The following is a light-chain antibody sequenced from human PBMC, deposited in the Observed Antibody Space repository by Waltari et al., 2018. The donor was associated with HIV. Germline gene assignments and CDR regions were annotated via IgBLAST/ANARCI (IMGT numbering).Light chain of an antibody. Sequence: DTQMTQSPSTLSAFIGDRVTITCRASQSVGTWLAWYQQKPGKAPKLLIYRASSLGRGVPSRFSGGGSVTDFTPTISALRPDDFATYYCQQYNNRPWTFGPGTKLEIK. CDR3: QQYNNRPWT. J-gene: IGKJ1*01. CDR2: RAS. V-gene: IGKV1-5*03. CDR1: QSVGTW.